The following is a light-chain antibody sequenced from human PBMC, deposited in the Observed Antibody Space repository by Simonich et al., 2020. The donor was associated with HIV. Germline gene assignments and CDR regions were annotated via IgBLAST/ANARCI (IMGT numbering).Light chain of an antibody. V-gene: IGKV1-33*01. CDR1: QDIRNY. CDR3: QQYDELPYT. Sequence: DIQMTQSPSSLSASVGDRVTITCNASQDIRNYLNWYQQKAGKAPKILIYDATNLEKGVPSRFSGSGSGTDFTFTISSLQPADIATYYCQQYDELPYTFGQGTKLEIK. CDR2: DAT. J-gene: IGKJ2*01.